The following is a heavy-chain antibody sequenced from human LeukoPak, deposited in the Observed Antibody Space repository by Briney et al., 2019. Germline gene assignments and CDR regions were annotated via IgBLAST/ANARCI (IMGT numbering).Heavy chain of an antibody. J-gene: IGHJ6*03. CDR1: GFTFSSYG. CDR3: ARDGRGSSGYYYYYYMDV. Sequence: GGSLRLSCAASGFTFSSYGMHWVRQAPGKGLEWVAFIRYDGSNKYYADSVKGRFTISRDNSKNTLYLQMNSLRAEDTAVYYCARDGRGSSGYYYYYYMDVWGKGTTVTVSS. CDR2: IRYDGSNK. V-gene: IGHV3-30*02. D-gene: IGHD2-15*01.